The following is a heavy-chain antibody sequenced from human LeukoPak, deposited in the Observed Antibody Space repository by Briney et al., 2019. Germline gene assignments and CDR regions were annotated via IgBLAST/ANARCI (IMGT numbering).Heavy chain of an antibody. CDR1: GFTFSTYA. CDR3: ANQVGGILAFDI. D-gene: IGHD2/OR15-2a*01. V-gene: IGHV3-23*01. J-gene: IGHJ3*02. CDR2: ISGGGNT. Sequence: GGSLRLSCAASGFTFSTYAISWVRQAPGKGLDWVSSISGGGNTYYSDSLRRRFTVSRDNSKSTVYLQMNSLRAEDTAVYYCANQVGGILAFDIWGQGTMVTVSS.